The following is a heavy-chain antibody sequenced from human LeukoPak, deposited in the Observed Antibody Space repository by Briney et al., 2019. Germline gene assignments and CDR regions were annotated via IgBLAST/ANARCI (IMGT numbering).Heavy chain of an antibody. J-gene: IGHJ4*02. CDR1: GFTFSDHI. V-gene: IGHV3-48*01. Sequence: GSLRLSCAASGFTFSDHIMNWVRQLPGKRLEWVAYVSGSGSTVYYADSVKGRFTISRDNGKCSLYLQMNSLRVEDTALYYCVRQFASWGQGTLVTVSS. CDR3: VRQFAS. CDR2: VSGSGSTV.